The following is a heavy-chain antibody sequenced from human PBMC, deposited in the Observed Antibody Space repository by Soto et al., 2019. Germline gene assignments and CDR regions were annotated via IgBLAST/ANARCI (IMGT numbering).Heavy chain of an antibody. D-gene: IGHD3-9*01. Sequence: QIQLVQSGGDVKTPGASVKVSCTTSRYTFTSHGIAWVRQAPGQGLEWMGWISTFNGKTDYAQRFQGRVTMTADTITSTVHMKLRSLRSADTAGYYCARLLTEGATFREDAFDLWGPGTKVTVSS. V-gene: IGHV1-18*01. J-gene: IGHJ3*01. CDR1: RYTFTSHG. CDR2: ISTFNGKT. CDR3: ARLLTEGATFREDAFDL.